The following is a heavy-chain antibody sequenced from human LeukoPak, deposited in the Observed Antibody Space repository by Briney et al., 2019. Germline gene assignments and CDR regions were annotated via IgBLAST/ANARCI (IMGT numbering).Heavy chain of an antibody. V-gene: IGHV3-48*04. CDR1: GFIFSSDS. Sequence: GGSLRLSCAGSGFIFSSDSMNWVRQAPGKGLEWISYISSGSTTLYYADSAKGRFTISRDNAKNSLYLQMNSLRAEDMALYYCAKSYSGYDLGNAFDIWGQGTMVTVSS. CDR2: ISSGSTTL. CDR3: AKSYSGYDLGNAFDI. J-gene: IGHJ3*02. D-gene: IGHD5-12*01.